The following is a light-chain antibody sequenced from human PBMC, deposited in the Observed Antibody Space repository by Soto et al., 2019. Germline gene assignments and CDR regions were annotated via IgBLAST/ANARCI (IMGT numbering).Light chain of an antibody. CDR2: DVS. Sequence: QSALTQPRSVSGSPGQSVTISCTGTSSDVGGYNYVSWYHQHPGKAPKLMIYDVSKRPSGVPDRFSGSKSGNTASLTISGLQAEDEAEYYCCSYAGSYTVFGGGTQLTVL. CDR1: SSDVGGYNY. J-gene: IGLJ2*01. CDR3: CSYAGSYTV. V-gene: IGLV2-11*01.